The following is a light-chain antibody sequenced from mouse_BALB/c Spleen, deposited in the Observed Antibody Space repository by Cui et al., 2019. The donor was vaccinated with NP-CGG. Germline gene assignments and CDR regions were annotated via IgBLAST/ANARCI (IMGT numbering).Light chain of an antibody. J-gene: IGLJ1*01. CDR1: TGAVTTSNY. CDR3: ALWYSNHWV. Sequence: QAVSTQESAPTTSPGETVTLTCRSSTGAVTTSNYANWVQEKPDHLFTGLIGGTNNRIPGVPARFSDSLIGDKAALTITGAQTEDEAIYFCALWYSNHWVFGGGTKLTVL. CDR2: GTN. V-gene: IGLV1*01.